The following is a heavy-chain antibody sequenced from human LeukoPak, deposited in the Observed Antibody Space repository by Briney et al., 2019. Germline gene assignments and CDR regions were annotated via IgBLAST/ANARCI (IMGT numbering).Heavy chain of an antibody. V-gene: IGHV1-18*01. CDR3: ARGGYYDFWSGYPIFDY. CDR1: GYTFTSYG. Sequence: ASVKVSCKASGYTFTSYGISWVRQAPGQGLEWMGWISAYNGNTNYAQKLQGRVTMTTDTSTSTAYMELRSLRSDDTAVYYCARGGYYDFWSGYPIFDYWGQGTLVTVSS. CDR2: ISAYNGNT. J-gene: IGHJ4*02. D-gene: IGHD3-3*01.